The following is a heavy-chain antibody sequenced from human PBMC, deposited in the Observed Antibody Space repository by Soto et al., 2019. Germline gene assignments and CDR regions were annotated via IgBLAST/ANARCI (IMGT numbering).Heavy chain of an antibody. CDR3: ARDYYDSSGYYDY. CDR2: IYYSGST. V-gene: IGHV4-61*01. Sequence: ASETLSLTCTVSGGSVSSGSYYWSWIRQPPGKGLEWIGYIYYSGSTNYNPSLKSRVTISVDTSKNQFSLKLSSVTAADTAVYYCARDYYDSSGYYDYWGQGTLVTVSS. CDR1: GGSVSSGSYY. D-gene: IGHD3-22*01. J-gene: IGHJ4*02.